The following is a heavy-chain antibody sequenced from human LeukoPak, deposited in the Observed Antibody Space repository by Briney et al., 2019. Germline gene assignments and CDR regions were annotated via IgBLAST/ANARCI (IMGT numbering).Heavy chain of an antibody. CDR3: ARDNWNTDDLFDY. V-gene: IGHV3-48*03. J-gene: IGHJ4*02. CDR1: GFTFSSYE. CDR2: ISSSGSTI. Sequence: GGSLRLSCAASGFTFSSYEMNWVRQAPGKGLEWVSYISSSGSTIYYADSVKGRFTISRDNSKNTLYLQMNSLRGEDTAVFYCARDNWNTDDLFDYWGQGTLVTVSS. D-gene: IGHD1-20*01.